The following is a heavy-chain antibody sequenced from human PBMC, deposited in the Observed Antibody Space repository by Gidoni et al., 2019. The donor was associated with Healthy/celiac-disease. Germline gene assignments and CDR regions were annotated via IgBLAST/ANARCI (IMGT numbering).Heavy chain of an antibody. Sequence: QVQLQQWGAGLLKPSETLSLTCAVYGGSFRGYYWSWIRQPPGKGLEWIGEINHSGSTNYNPSLKSRVTISVDTSKNQFSLKLSSVTAADTAVYYCARGSRVVVVPAAAAADFDYWGQGTLVTVSS. CDR1: GGSFRGYY. J-gene: IGHJ4*02. CDR3: ARGSRVVVVPAAAAADFDY. CDR2: INHSGST. D-gene: IGHD2-2*01. V-gene: IGHV4-34*01.